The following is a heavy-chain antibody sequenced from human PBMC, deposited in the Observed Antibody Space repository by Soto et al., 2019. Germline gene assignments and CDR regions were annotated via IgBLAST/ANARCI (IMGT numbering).Heavy chain of an antibody. CDR1: GFTFSSYW. CDR3: ASFGGYYYMDV. D-gene: IGHD3-16*01. CDR2: INSDGSST. J-gene: IGHJ6*03. V-gene: IGHV3-74*01. Sequence: GGSLRLSCAASGFTFSSYWMHWVRQAPGKGLVWVSRINSDGSSTSYADSVNGRFTISKDNAKNTLYLQMNSLRAEDTAVYYCASFGGYYYMDVWGKGTTVTVSS.